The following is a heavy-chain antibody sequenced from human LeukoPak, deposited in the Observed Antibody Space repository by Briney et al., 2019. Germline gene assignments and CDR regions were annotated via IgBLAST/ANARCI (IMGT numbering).Heavy chain of an antibody. Sequence: ASVKVSCKASGYTFTGYYMHWVRQAPGQGLEWMGWVNPNHGDTNYAQKFQDRVSMTRDTSISTAYMHLSRLRSADTAVYYCARVKAAVTNFDYWGQGTLVTVSS. CDR3: ARVKAAVTNFDY. CDR1: GYTFTGYY. D-gene: IGHD6-13*01. V-gene: IGHV1-2*02. CDR2: VNPNHGDT. J-gene: IGHJ4*02.